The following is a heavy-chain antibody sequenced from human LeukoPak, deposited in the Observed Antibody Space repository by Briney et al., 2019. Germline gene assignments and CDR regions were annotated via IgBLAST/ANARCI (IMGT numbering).Heavy chain of an antibody. D-gene: IGHD2-8*01. CDR1: GFTFDVYG. CDR3: ARGFRNGPFDC. Sequence: GGSLRLSCEPSGFTFDVYGTSWVRQPPGKGLEWVSGINRNGGSTDYADSVKSRFTISRDNAKTSHFRQMNSLRVEDTALYYCARGFRNGPFDCWGQGTLVTVSS. J-gene: IGHJ4*02. CDR2: INRNGGST. V-gene: IGHV3-20*04.